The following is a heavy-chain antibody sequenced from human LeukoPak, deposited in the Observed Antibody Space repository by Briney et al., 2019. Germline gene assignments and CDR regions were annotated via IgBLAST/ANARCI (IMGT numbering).Heavy chain of an antibody. CDR1: GGTFSSYA. CDR2: IIPIFGTA. CDR3: ARGLYSYYYMDV. D-gene: IGHD2-2*02. J-gene: IGHJ6*03. Sequence: SVKISCKASGGTFSSYAISWVRQAPGQGLEWMGGIIPIFGTANYAQKFQGRVTITTDESTSTAYMELSSLRSEDTAVYYCARGLYSYYYMDVWGKGTTVTVSS. V-gene: IGHV1-69*05.